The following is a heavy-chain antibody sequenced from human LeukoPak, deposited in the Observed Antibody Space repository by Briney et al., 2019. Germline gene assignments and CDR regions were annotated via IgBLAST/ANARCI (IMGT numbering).Heavy chain of an antibody. Sequence: SGGSLRLSCAVSGFTFSSYAMHWVRQAPGKGLEYVSAISSDGGSTYYADSVKGRFIISRDNSKNTLYLQVGSLSAENMAVYYCARVRYYGSGDYYFDYWGQGTLVTVSS. D-gene: IGHD3-10*01. V-gene: IGHV3-64*02. CDR2: ISSDGGST. CDR3: ARVRYYGSGDYYFDY. CDR1: GFTFSSYA. J-gene: IGHJ4*02.